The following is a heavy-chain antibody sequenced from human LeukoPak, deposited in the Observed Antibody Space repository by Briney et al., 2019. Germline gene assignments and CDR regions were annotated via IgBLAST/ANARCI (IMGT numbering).Heavy chain of an antibody. Sequence: SVKVSCKASGGTFSSYAISWVRQAPGQGLEWMGRIFPIFGRTNYAQKFPGRVTITTDVSTSTAYMELNSLRSEDTAVYYCARGVAAGTYYYDSSGYSAYYSDYWGQGTLVTVSS. D-gene: IGHD3-22*01. CDR1: GGTFSSYA. CDR3: ARGVAAGTYYYDSSGYSAYYSDY. CDR2: IFPIFGRT. V-gene: IGHV1-69*05. J-gene: IGHJ4*02.